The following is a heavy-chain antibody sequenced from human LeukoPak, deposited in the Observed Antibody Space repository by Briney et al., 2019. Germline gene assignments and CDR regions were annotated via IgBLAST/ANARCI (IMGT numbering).Heavy chain of an antibody. J-gene: IGHJ4*02. V-gene: IGHV3-23*01. CDR1: GFTFSTYA. Sequence: GGSLRLSCAASGFTFSTYAISWVRQAPGKGLEWVSAISGSGGSTYYADSVKGRFTISRDNSKNTLYLQMNSLRAEDTAVYYCAKATLKYSLIDYWGQGTLVTVSS. CDR3: AKATLKYSLIDY. CDR2: ISGSGGST. D-gene: IGHD5-18*01.